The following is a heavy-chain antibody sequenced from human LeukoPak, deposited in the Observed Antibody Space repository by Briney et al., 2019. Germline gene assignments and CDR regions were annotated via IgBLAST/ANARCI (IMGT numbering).Heavy chain of an antibody. CDR3: ARDTGFCSGGSCYHNYFDF. D-gene: IGHD2-15*01. V-gene: IGHV4-61*01. CDR1: GGSVSSGSYY. Sequence: SETLSLTCTVSGGSVSSGSYYWSWIRQPPGKGLEWIGYVYYSGDTNHNPSLKSRVTISVDTSNNQFSLKLSSVTAADTAVYYCARDTGFCSGGSCYHNYFDFWGQGTLVTVSS. J-gene: IGHJ4*02. CDR2: VYYSGDT.